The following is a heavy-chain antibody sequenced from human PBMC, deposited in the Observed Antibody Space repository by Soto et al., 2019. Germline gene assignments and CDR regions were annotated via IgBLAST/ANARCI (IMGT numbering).Heavy chain of an antibody. D-gene: IGHD3-10*01. V-gene: IGHV4-31*01. CDR3: AGDQWFGEPRSQYNWFDS. J-gene: IGHJ5*01. Sequence: VQLQESGPGLVKPSQTLSLSCAVSGGSISIGGYYWSWIRQHPGKGLEWIGYIYYTGTTYYKSSLRSVVIMSVDTSKNQFSLNLTSVTAADTAVYYCAGDQWFGEPRSQYNWFDSWGQGILVTVAS. CDR2: IYYTGTT. CDR1: GGSISIGGYY.